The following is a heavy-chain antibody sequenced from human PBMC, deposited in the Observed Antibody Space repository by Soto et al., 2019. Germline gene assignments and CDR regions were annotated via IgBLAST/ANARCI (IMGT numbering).Heavy chain of an antibody. CDR2: ISTYSGNT. V-gene: IGHV1-18*04. Sequence: QVQLVQSGAEVKKPGASLKVSCQGSGYSFSDYGIAWVRQAPGQGLAWGGWISTYSGNTNYAQKFQGRATLTTDTSASTAYMELRSLGSDDTAMYYCARYGYSSGWYLGTGMDVWGQGTPVTVSS. CDR1: GYSFSDYG. CDR3: ARYGYSSGWYLGTGMDV. J-gene: IGHJ6*02. D-gene: IGHD6-19*01.